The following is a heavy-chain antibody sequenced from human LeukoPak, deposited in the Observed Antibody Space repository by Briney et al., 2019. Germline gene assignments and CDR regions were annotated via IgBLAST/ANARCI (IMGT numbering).Heavy chain of an antibody. J-gene: IGHJ4*02. D-gene: IGHD3-16*01. CDR2: ISWNSGTR. CDR1: GFTFDDYA. CDR3: AKGSAYGRPYYFDY. V-gene: IGHV3-9*01. Sequence: PGRSLRLSCAASGFTFDDYAMHWVRQAPGKGLEWVSGISWNSGTRGYVDSVKGRFTISRDNAKNSLYLQMNSLRAEDSAIYYCAKGSAYGRPYYFDYWGQGILVTVSS.